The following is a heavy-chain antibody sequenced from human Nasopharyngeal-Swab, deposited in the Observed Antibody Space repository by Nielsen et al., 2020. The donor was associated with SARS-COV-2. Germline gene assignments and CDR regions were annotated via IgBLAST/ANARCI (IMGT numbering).Heavy chain of an antibody. CDR2: ISYDGSNK. V-gene: IGHV3-30*04. CDR1: GFTFSSYA. Sequence: GGSLRLSCAASGFTFSSYAMHWVRQAPGKGLEWVAVISYDGSNKYYADSVKGRFTISRDNSKNTLYLQMNSLRAEDTAVYYCARERLPHYDSSGYYYPQRLYYYGMDVWGQGTTVTVSS. CDR3: ARERLPHYDSSGYYYPQRLYYYGMDV. J-gene: IGHJ6*02. D-gene: IGHD3-22*01.